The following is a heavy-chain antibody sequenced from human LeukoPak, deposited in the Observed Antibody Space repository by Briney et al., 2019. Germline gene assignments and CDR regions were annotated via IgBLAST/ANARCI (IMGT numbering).Heavy chain of an antibody. D-gene: IGHD4-17*01. J-gene: IGHJ4*02. CDR1: GGTFSSYA. CDR3: ARGSVTTGAAVAY. CDR2: IIPIFGTA. Sequence: SVKVSRKASGGTFSSYAISWVRQAPGQGLEWMGGIIPIFGTANYAQKFRGRVTITTDESTSTAYMELSSLRSEDTAVYYCARGSVTTGAAVAYWGQGTLVTVSS. V-gene: IGHV1-69*05.